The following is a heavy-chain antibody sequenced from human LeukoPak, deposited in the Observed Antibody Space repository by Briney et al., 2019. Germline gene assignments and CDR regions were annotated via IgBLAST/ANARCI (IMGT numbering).Heavy chain of an antibody. CDR2: IRHDESKK. V-gene: IGHV3-30*02. Sequence: PGGSLRLSCAASGFTFSSYSMNWVRQAPGKGLEWVAFIRHDESKKNYADSVKGRFTISRNNSKNTLSLQMNSLRADDTAVYYCAKFSYGDYVAWGQGTLVTVSS. CDR1: GFTFSSYS. D-gene: IGHD4-17*01. CDR3: AKFSYGDYVA. J-gene: IGHJ5*02.